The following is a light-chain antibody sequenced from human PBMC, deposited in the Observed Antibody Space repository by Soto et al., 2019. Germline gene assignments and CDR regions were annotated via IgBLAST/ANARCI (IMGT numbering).Light chain of an antibody. Sequence: QSALTQPPSASGSPGQSVTISCTGTSSDVGGYNSVSWYQQHPGKAPKLMIYEVSKRPSGVPDRFSASKSDNTASLTVSGLQAEDEADYYCSSYAGSKNLVFGGGTKQTVL. V-gene: IGLV2-8*01. CDR3: SSYAGSKNLV. CDR2: EVS. J-gene: IGLJ2*01. CDR1: SSDVGGYNS.